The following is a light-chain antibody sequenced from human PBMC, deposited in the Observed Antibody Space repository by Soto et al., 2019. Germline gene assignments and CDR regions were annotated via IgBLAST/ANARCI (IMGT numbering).Light chain of an antibody. V-gene: IGLV2-14*01. J-gene: IGLJ1*01. CDR3: SSHTTSGIRV. Sequence: QSALTQPASVSGSPGQSITISCTGTSSDIGAYNYVSWYQQHPGKAPKLMIYDVNNRPSGVSNRFSGSKSGKTASLTISGLQAEDEADYYCSSHTTSGIRVFGTGTKLTVL. CDR1: SSDIGAYNY. CDR2: DVN.